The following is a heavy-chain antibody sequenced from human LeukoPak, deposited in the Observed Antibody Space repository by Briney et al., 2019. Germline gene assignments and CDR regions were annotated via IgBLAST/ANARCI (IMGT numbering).Heavy chain of an antibody. Sequence: GGSLRLSCAVSGFSFSDHYMDWVRQAPGKGLEWVSSISSSSAYIFYADSVKGRFTISRDNAENSLFLQMNSLRPEDTAVYYCARDTSSYGSQTGDNIWGQGTLVTVSS. V-gene: IGHV3-69-1*01. CDR3: ARDTSSYGSQTGDNI. J-gene: IGHJ4*02. CDR2: ISSSSAYI. CDR1: GFSFSDHY. D-gene: IGHD3-10*01.